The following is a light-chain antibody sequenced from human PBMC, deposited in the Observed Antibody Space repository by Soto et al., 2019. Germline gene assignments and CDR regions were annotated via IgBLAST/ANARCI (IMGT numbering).Light chain of an antibody. Sequence: QSVLTQPPSVSAAPGQKVTISCSGRSSNIGNNYVSWYQQLPGTAPKLLIYDNNNRPSGIPDRFSGSKSGTSATLGITGLQTGDEAYYYCATWDSSLSAGVFGGGTKVTVL. V-gene: IGLV1-51*01. CDR3: ATWDSSLSAGV. CDR1: SSNIGNNY. J-gene: IGLJ2*01. CDR2: DNN.